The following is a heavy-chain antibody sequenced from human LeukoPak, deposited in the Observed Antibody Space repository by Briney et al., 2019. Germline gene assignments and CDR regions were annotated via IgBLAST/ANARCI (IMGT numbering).Heavy chain of an antibody. V-gene: IGHV4-59*01. J-gene: IGHJ4*02. D-gene: IGHD2-2*01. CDR3: ARDLSVPAASNVY. Sequence: SETLSLTCTVSGGSISSYYWSWIRQPPGKRLEWIGYIYYSGSTHYNPSLKSRVTISLDTSKNQFSLKLSSVTAADTAVYYCARDLSVPAASNVYWGQGTLVTVSS. CDR2: IYYSGST. CDR1: GGSISSYY.